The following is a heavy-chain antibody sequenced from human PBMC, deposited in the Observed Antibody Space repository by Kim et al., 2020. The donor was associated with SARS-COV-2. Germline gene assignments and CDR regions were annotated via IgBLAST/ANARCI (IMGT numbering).Heavy chain of an antibody. CDR2: T. V-gene: IGHV4-59*09. CDR3: ARGYDSRLLDI. Sequence: TNYNPSLKSRVTISVDTSKNQFSLKLSSVTAADTAVYYCARGYDSRLLDIWGQGTMVTVSS. D-gene: IGHD3-22*01. J-gene: IGHJ3*02.